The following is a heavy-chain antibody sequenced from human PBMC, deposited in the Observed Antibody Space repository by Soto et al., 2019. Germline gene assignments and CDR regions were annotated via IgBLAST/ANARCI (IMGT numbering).Heavy chain of an antibody. D-gene: IGHD3-22*01. Sequence: PGESLKLSCKGSGYSFTSYWISWVRRMPGKGLEWMGRIDPSDSYTNYSPSFQGHVTISADKSISTAYLQWSSLKASDTAMYYCARHRRTGITMKPWGQGTLVTVSS. CDR2: IDPSDSYT. V-gene: IGHV5-10-1*01. CDR3: ARHRRTGITMKP. CDR1: GYSFTSYW. J-gene: IGHJ4*02.